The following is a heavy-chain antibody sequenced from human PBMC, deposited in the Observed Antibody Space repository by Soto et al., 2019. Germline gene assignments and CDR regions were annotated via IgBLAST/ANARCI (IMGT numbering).Heavy chain of an antibody. CDR2: IYTSGST. V-gene: IGHV4-4*07. J-gene: IGHJ4*02. CDR1: GGSISSYY. D-gene: IGHD3-22*01. CDR3: ASSYDSSPFDY. Sequence: SETLSLTCTVSGGSISSYYWSWIRQPAGKGLARIGRIYTSGSTNYNPSLKSRVNMSVDTSKNQFSLKLSSVTAADTAVYYCASSYDSSPFDYWGQGTLVTV.